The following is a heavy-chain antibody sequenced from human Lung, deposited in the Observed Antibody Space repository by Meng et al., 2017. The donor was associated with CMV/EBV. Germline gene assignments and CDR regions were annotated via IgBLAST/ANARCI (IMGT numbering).Heavy chain of an antibody. Sequence: QVQLQWWGGGVLHPSEPLSLPCAVYGGSFSGYYWSWIRQPPGKGLEWIGEINHSGSTNYNPSLKRRVTISVDTSKNQFSLKLSSVTAADTAVYYCARGFLSFVRVFDYWGQGTLVTVSS. CDR2: INHSGST. V-gene: IGHV4-34*01. CDR3: ARGFLSFVRVFDY. J-gene: IGHJ4*02. CDR1: GGSFSGYY. D-gene: IGHD2/OR15-2a*01.